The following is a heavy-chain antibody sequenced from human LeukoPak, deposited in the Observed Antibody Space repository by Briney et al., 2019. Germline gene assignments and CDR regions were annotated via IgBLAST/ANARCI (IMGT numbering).Heavy chain of an antibody. Sequence: SETLSLTCTVSGGSVSSDNYYWTWIRQPPGKGLEWIGCTYYTGNSNYNPSPKSRVTISLDTSKNQFSLKLSSVTAADTAVYYCARDRGYYYGMDVWGQGTTVTVSS. CDR2: TYYTGNS. CDR3: ARDRGYYYGMDV. CDR1: GGSVSSDNYY. J-gene: IGHJ6*02. V-gene: IGHV4-61*01.